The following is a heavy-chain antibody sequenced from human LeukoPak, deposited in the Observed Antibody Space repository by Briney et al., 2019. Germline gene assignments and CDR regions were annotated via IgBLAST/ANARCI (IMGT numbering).Heavy chain of an antibody. Sequence: SETLSLTCTGSGGSISSGGYYWSWIRQPPGKGLEWIGYIYHSGSTYYNPSLKSRVTISLDTSKHQFSLKLSSVTAADTAVYYCARDGRYCTSFSCPSKGVDWGQGTLVTVSS. V-gene: IGHV4-30-2*05. J-gene: IGHJ4*02. D-gene: IGHD2-2*01. CDR2: IYHSGST. CDR3: ARDGRYCTSFSCPSKGVD. CDR1: GGSISSGGYY.